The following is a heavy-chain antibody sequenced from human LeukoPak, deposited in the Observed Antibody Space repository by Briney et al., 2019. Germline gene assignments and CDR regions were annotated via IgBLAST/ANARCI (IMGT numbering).Heavy chain of an antibody. V-gene: IGHV3-48*03. CDR2: IGPTAI. D-gene: IGHD5-12*01. CDR1: GFTLSTY. Sequence: GGSLRLSCAASGFTLSTYDEMNWVRQAPGKGLEWVSYIGPTAIHYADSVKGRSTISRDNAKNSLYLQMNSLRAEDTAVYYCASRRLAVATTRAFDCWGQGTLVTVSS. CDR3: ASRRLAVATTRAFDC. J-gene: IGHJ4*02.